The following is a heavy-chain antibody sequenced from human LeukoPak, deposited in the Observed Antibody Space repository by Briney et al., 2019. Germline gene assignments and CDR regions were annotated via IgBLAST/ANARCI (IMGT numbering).Heavy chain of an antibody. D-gene: IGHD3-22*01. J-gene: IGHJ3*02. Sequence: SETLSLTCTVSGGSISSYYWSWIRQPAGKGLEWIGRIYTSGSTNYNPSLKSRVTMSVDTSKNQFSLKLSSVTAADAAVYYCARSLGIVVVILHDAFDIWGQGTMVTVSS. CDR2: IYTSGST. CDR1: GGSISSYY. CDR3: ARSLGIVVVILHDAFDI. V-gene: IGHV4-4*07.